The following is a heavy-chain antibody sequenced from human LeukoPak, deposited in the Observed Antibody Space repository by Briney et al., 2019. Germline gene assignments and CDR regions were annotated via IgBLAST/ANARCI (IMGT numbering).Heavy chain of an antibody. D-gene: IGHD6-13*01. V-gene: IGHV1-46*01. J-gene: IGHJ1*01. CDR1: GYTFTGYY. Sequence: ASVKVSCKASGYTFTGYYMHWVRQAPGQGLEWMGIINPSGGSTSYAQKFQGRVTMTRDTSTSTVYMELSSLRSEDTAVYYCARDTSSSWSAAEYFQHWGQGTLVTVSS. CDR3: ARDTSSSWSAAEYFQH. CDR2: INPSGGST.